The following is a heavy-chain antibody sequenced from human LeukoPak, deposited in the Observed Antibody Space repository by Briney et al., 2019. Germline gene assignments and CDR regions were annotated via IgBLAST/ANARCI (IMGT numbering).Heavy chain of an antibody. V-gene: IGHV4-39*01. CDR3: ARQGVAAAGKDYYYYYGMDV. CDR2: IYYSGST. CDR1: GGSISSSSYY. D-gene: IGHD6-13*01. J-gene: IGHJ6*02. Sequence: SETLSLTCTVSGGSISSSSYYWGWIRQPPGKGLEWIGSIYYSGSTYYNPSLKSRVTISVDTSKNQFSLKLSSVTAADTAVYYCARQGVAAAGKDYYYYYGMDVWGQGTTVTVSS.